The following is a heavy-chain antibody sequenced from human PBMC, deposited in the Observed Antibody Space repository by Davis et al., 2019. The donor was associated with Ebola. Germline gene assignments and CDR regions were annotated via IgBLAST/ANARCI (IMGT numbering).Heavy chain of an antibody. D-gene: IGHD3-16*02. CDR2: IYYSGST. J-gene: IGHJ4*02. Sequence: PSETLSLTCTVSGGSISSYYWSWIRQPPGKGPEWIGYIYYSGSTNYNPSLKSRVTISVDTSKNQFSLKLSSVTAADTAVYYCASRGGFGGVIVSSPFDYWGQGTLVTVSS. V-gene: IGHV4-59*12. CDR3: ASRGGFGGVIVSSPFDY. CDR1: GGSISSYY.